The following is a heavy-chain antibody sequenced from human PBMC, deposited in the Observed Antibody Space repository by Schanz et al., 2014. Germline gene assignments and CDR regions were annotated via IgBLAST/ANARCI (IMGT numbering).Heavy chain of an antibody. V-gene: IGHV4-30-2*01. Sequence: QLQLQESGSGLVKPSQTLSLTCAVSGGSISSGTYSWSWIRQPPGKGLEWIGYIYHTGTTYYSPSLRSRVPISKARSKTHFFLNWNSLTAADTAVYYCARGGGPSHYDHVWGNFRYTHFDYWGQGTLVTVSS. D-gene: IGHD3-16*02. J-gene: IGHJ4*02. CDR3: ARGGGPSHYDHVWGNFRYTHFDY. CDR2: IYHTGTT. CDR1: GGSISSGTYS.